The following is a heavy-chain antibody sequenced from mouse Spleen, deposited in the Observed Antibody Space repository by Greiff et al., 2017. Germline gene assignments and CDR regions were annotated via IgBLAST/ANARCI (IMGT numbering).Heavy chain of an antibody. CDR2: IYPGDGDT. CDR1: GYAFSSSW. V-gene: IGHV1-82*01. CDR3: ARRDNYLYYAMDY. D-gene: IGHD1-3*01. J-gene: IGHJ4*01. Sequence: QVQLKESGPELVKPGASVKISCKASGYAFSSSWMNWVKQRPGKGLEWIGRIYPGDGDTNYNGKFKGKATLTADKSSSTAYMQLSSLTSEDSAVYFCARRDNYLYYAMDYWGQGTSVTVSS.